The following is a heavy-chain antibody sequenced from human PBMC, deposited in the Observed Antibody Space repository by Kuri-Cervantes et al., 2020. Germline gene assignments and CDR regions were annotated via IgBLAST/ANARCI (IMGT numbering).Heavy chain of an antibody. D-gene: IGHD2/OR15-2a*01. Sequence: ASVKVSCKASGYTFTSYDINWVRQATGQGLEWMGWMNPNSGNTGYAQKFQGRVTMTRNTSISTAYMELSSLRSEDTAVYYCARDGSTFQAVGDYSHWLDPWGPGTLVTVSS. CDR3: ARDGSTFQAVGDYSHWLDP. CDR2: MNPNSGNT. V-gene: IGHV1-8*01. J-gene: IGHJ5*02. CDR1: GYTFTSYD.